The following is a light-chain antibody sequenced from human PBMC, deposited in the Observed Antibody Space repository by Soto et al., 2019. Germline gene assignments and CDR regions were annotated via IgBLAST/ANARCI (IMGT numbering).Light chain of an antibody. J-gene: IGKJ1*01. V-gene: IGKV3-20*01. CDR1: QSVSSSY. CDR2: GTS. Sequence: EIVLTQSPGTLSLSPGERATLSCRASQSVSSSYLAWYQQKPAQAPRLLIYGTSSRATAIPDRFSGSGSGTDFTLTISRLEPEDFAVCYCQQYGSSSWTFGQGTKVDIK. CDR3: QQYGSSSWT.